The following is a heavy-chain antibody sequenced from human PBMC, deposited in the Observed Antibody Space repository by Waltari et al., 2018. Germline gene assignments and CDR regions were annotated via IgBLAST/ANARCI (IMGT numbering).Heavy chain of an antibody. Sequence: EVQLVESGGGLVQPGGSLSLSCPASGFPFTVHCMTWVRQAPGKGREWVANINEDGSEKRYMDSVKGRFTVSRDNARNSLYLQMNSLRAEDTAVYYCARCHWTWLDPWGQGTLVTVSS. J-gene: IGHJ5*02. V-gene: IGHV3-7*01. CDR1: GFPFTVHC. CDR2: INEDGSEK. D-gene: IGHD3-3*01. CDR3: ARCHWTWLDP.